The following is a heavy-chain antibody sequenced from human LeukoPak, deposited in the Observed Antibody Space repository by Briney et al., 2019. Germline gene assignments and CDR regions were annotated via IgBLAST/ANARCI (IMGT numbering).Heavy chain of an antibody. D-gene: IGHD3-3*01. J-gene: IGHJ6*03. CDR1: GGSISSSSYY. Sequence: SETLSLTCTVSGGSISSSSYYWGWIRQPPGKGLEWIGSIYYSGSTYYNPSLKSRVTISVDTSKNQFSLKLSSVTAADTAVYYCARGGDYDFWSGYYRINQGYYYYMDVWGKGTTVTVSS. CDR3: ARGGDYDFWSGYYRINQGYYYYMDV. V-gene: IGHV4-39*07. CDR2: IYYSGST.